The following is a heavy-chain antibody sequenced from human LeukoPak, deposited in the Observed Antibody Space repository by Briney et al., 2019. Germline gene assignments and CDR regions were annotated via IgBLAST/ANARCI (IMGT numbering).Heavy chain of an antibody. D-gene: IGHD2-8*01. Sequence: PGGSLRLSCAASGFSFSSYGMHWVRQAPGKGLVWVAFIWYDGSNKYYADPVKGRFTISRDNSKNTLYLQMNRLRAEDTAVYYCAKDDPLSGNGFDYWGQGTLVTVSS. CDR2: IWYDGSNK. CDR1: GFSFSSYG. V-gene: IGHV3-30*02. CDR3: AKDDPLSGNGFDY. J-gene: IGHJ4*02.